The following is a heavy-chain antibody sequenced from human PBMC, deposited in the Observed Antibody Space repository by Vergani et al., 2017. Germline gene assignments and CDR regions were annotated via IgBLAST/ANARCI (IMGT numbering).Heavy chain of an antibody. CDR1: GFTFSIYA. Sequence: EVQLLESGGGLVQPGGSLRLSCAASGFTFSIYAMSWVRQAPGEGLEWVSAISGSGGSTYYAASVKGRFTISRDNSKNALFVQMNSLRAEDTSVYYCAKEAYSSSSFQDWGQGTLVTVSS. CDR3: AKEAYSSSSFQD. D-gene: IGHD6-6*01. J-gene: IGHJ1*01. V-gene: IGHV3-23*01. CDR2: ISGSGGST.